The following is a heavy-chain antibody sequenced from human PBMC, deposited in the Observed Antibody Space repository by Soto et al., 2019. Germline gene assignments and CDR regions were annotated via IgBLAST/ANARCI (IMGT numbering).Heavy chain of an antibody. CDR3: ASSDIAAAGKRFVLVVD. D-gene: IGHD6-13*01. CDR2: IDPSDSYT. V-gene: IGHV5-10-1*01. J-gene: IGHJ1*01. Sequence: GESLKISCKGSGYSFTSYWISWVRQMPGKGLEWMGRIDPSDSYTNYSPSFQGHVTISADNSISTAYLQWSSLKDSDTAMYYCASSDIAAAGKRFVLVVDWGQGTLVTVSS. CDR1: GYSFTSYW.